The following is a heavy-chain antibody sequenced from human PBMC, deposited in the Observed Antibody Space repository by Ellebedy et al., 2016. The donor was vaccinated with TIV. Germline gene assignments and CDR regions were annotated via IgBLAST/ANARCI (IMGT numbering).Heavy chain of an antibody. D-gene: IGHD3-9*01. Sequence: PSETLSLTCTVSGGSVSSGGYFWSWIRQSPGKGLEWIGYIYHTWNTNYSPSLKSRVPISMDTSKNHFSLKLASVTAADTAVYYCARESYDIVTGYSSGMDVWGQGTTVIVSS. CDR1: GGSVSSGGYF. CDR3: ARESYDIVTGYSSGMDV. V-gene: IGHV4-61*03. J-gene: IGHJ6*02. CDR2: IYHTWNT.